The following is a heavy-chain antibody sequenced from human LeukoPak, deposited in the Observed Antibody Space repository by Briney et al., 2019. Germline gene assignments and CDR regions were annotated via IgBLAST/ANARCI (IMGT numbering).Heavy chain of an antibody. CDR2: IFGSGGSP. J-gene: IGHJ4*02. CDR3: GKTTVGYSSGQRPAWPVDY. D-gene: IGHD5-18*01. Sequence: GGSLRLSCEASGFTFGSHAMYWVRQAPGKGLEWVGGIFGSGGSPHYADPVKGRVTICRDNSRNTVYLQINSLRAEDTAVYYCGKTTVGYSSGQRPAWPVDYWGQGTLVTVSP. CDR1: GFTFGSHA. V-gene: IGHV3-23*01.